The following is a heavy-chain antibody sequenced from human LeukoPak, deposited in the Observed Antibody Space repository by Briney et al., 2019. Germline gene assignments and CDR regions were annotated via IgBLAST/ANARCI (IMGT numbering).Heavy chain of an antibody. CDR2: ISGSGGST. CDR1: GFTFSNSA. V-gene: IGHV3-23*01. Sequence: GGSLRLSCAASGFTFSNSAMSWVRQAPGKGLEWVSAISGSGGSTYYADSVKGRFTISRDNSKNTLYLQMNSLRAEDTAVYYCAKAGGYGDSYYFDYWGQGTLVTVSS. D-gene: IGHD4-17*01. CDR3: AKAGGYGDSYYFDY. J-gene: IGHJ4*02.